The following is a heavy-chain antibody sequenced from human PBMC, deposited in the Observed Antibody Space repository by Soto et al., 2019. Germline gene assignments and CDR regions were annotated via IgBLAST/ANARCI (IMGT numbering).Heavy chain of an antibody. CDR2: INAGNGNT. D-gene: IGHD3-9*01. V-gene: IGHV1-3*01. Sequence: ASVTVSCKASGYSFTIYGMHWVRQETGQRREWMGWINAGNGNTKYSQKFQGRVTITRDTSASTAYMELSSLRSEDTAVYYCGRLEGLATISYYFDSWGQAALVTVS. CDR1: GYSFTIYG. CDR3: GRLEGLATISYYFDS. J-gene: IGHJ4*02.